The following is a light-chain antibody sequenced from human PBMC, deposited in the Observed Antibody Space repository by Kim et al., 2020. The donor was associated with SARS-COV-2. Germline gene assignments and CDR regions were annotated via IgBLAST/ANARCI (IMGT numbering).Light chain of an antibody. J-gene: IGKJ5*01. CDR1: QSLLHSNGYNY. V-gene: IGKV2-28*01. CDR2: LGS. Sequence: PAFISCRSSQSLLHSNGYNYLDWYLQKPGQSPQLLIYLGSNRASGVPDRFSGSGSGTDFTLKISRVEAEDVGVYYCMEALQTPITFGQGTRLEIK. CDR3: MEALQTPIT.